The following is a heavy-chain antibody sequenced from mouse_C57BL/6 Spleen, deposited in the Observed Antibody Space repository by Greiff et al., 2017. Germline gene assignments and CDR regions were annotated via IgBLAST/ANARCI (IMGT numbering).Heavy chain of an antibody. J-gene: IGHJ2*01. CDR1: GYTFTSYW. CDR3: ARDVYYSNHFDY. V-gene: IGHV1-55*01. Sequence: QVQLQQPGAELVKPGASVKMSCKASGYTFTSYWITWVKQGPGQGLEWIGDIYPGSGSTNYNEKFKSKATLTVDTSSSTAYMQLSSLTSEDSAVYYCARDVYYSNHFDYWGQGTTLTVSS. D-gene: IGHD2-5*01. CDR2: IYPGSGST.